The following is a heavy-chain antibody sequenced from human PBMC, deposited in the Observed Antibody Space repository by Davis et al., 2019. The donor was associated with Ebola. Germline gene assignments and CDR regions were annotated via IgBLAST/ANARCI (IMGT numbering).Heavy chain of an antibody. V-gene: IGHV3-13*01. CDR2: IGTAGDT. Sequence: GESLKISCAASGFTFSSYDMHWVRQATGKGMKWVSAIGTAGDTYYPGSVKGRFTISRENAKNSLYLQMNSLGAGDTAVYYCAREGGYYYGSVWRRGMDVWGQGTTVTVSS. D-gene: IGHD3-10*01. CDR1: GFTFSSYD. J-gene: IGHJ6*02. CDR3: AREGGYYYGSVWRRGMDV.